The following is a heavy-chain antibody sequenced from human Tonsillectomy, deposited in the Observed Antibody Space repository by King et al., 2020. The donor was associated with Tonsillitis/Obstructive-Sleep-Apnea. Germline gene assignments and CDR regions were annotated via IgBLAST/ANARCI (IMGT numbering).Heavy chain of an antibody. Sequence: VQLVQSGGGLVQPGGSLRLSCAASGFTFSNYWMSWVRQAPGKGLEWVANIKQDGSVKYCVDSVKGRFTISRDNAKNSLYLQMNSLRAEDTAVYYCASESRDRTYYYYHMDVWGNGTTVTVSS. J-gene: IGHJ6*03. CDR2: IKQDGSVK. CDR1: GFTFSNYW. D-gene: IGHD1-14*01. V-gene: IGHV3-7*01. CDR3: ASESRDRTYYYYHMDV.